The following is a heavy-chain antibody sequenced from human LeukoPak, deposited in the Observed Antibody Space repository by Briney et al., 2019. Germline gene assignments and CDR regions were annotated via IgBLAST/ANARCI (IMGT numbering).Heavy chain of an antibody. CDR1: GGSISSGGYS. CDR2: IYHSGST. CDR3: AKDIGYGFGSVQGFDP. J-gene: IGHJ5*02. V-gene: IGHV4-30-2*01. Sequence: SETLSLTCAVSGGSISSGGYSWSWIRQPPGKGLEWIGYIYHSGSTYYNPSLKSRVTISVDRSKNQFSLKLSSVTAADTAVYYCAKDIGYGFGSVQGFDPWGQGTLVTVSS. D-gene: IGHD3-10*01.